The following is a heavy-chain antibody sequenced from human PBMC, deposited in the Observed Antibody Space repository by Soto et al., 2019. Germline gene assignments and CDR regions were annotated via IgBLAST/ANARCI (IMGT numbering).Heavy chain of an antibody. V-gene: IGHV3-33*01. Sequence: GGSLRLSCAASGFTFSSYGMHWVRQAPGKGLEWVAVIWYDGSNKYYADSVKGRFTISRDNSKNTLYLQMNSLRAEDTAVYYCAREGYYYDSSGYYYSSGFDYWGQGTLVTVSS. D-gene: IGHD3-22*01. CDR2: IWYDGSNK. J-gene: IGHJ4*02. CDR1: GFTFSSYG. CDR3: AREGYYYDSSGYYYSSGFDY.